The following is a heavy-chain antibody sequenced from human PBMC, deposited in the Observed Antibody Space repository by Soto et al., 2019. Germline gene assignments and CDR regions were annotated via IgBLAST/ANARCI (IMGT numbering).Heavy chain of an antibody. CDR2: VYYIGTT. V-gene: IGHV4-31*03. CDR1: GGSISSGGHY. J-gene: IGHJ3*02. CDR3: ARGGADYGASVSAFDI. Sequence: SETLSFTCTVSGGSISSGGHYWNWIRQHPGKGLEWIGYVYYIGTTDYNPSLKSRLAISLDTSKNQFSLKLSSVTAADTAVYYCARGGADYGASVSAFDIWGQGTMVTVSS. D-gene: IGHD4-17*01.